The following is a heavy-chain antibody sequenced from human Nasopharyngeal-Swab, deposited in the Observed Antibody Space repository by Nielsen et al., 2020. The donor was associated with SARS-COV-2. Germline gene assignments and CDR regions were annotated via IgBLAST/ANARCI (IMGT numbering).Heavy chain of an antibody. J-gene: IGHJ4*02. D-gene: IGHD2-2*03. CDR2: ISGSGGST. Sequence: GGSLRLTCAASGFTFSSYAMSWVRQAPGKGLEWVSAISGSGGSTYYTDSVKGRFTISRDNSKNTLYLQMNSLRAGDTAVYYCAMAMDFALDYWGQGTLVTVSS. V-gene: IGHV3-23*01. CDR1: GFTFSSYA. CDR3: AMAMDFALDY.